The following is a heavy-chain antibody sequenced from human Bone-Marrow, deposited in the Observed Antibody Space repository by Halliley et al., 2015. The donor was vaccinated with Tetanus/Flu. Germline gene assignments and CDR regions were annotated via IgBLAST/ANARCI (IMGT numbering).Heavy chain of an antibody. CDR3: ARASIISSYTIDV. V-gene: IGHV4-59*01. D-gene: IGHD2-2*02. CDR2: IYYNGDS. J-gene: IGHJ6*02. Sequence: EWIGYIYYNGDSTSNPSLTGRVTMSGAASKNQFSLKLRSVAAADTAVYYCARASIISSYTIDVWGHGTTVAVSS.